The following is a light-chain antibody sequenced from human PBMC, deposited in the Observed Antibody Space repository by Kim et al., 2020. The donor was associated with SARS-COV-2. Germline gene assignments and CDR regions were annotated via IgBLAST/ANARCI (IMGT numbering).Light chain of an antibody. Sequence: GQRVIISCSGCLPNCGGHDVYWYQQFPDAAPKLLIYTTKQRPSGVPDRFAGSKSGTSASLAISGLRSEDEADYYCAAWDDSLSGVVFGGGTQLTVL. CDR1: LPNCGGHD. CDR3: AAWDDSLSGVV. CDR2: TTK. J-gene: IGLJ2*01. V-gene: IGLV1-47*01.